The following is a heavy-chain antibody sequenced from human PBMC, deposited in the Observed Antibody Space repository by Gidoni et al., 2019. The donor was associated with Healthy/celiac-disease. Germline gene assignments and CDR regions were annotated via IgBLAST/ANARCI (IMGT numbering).Heavy chain of an antibody. CDR3: ARGCRVWVADLIDACDI. J-gene: IGHJ3*02. D-gene: IGHD2-15*01. CDR2: IIPILGIA. V-gene: IGHV1-69*04. Sequence: QVQLVQSGAEVKKPGSSVKVSCKASGGTFSSYAISWVRQAPGQGLEWMGRIIPILGIANYAQKFQGRVTIPADKSTSTAYMELSSLRSEDTAVYYCARGCRVWVADLIDACDIWCKGTMVTVSS. CDR1: GGTFSSYA.